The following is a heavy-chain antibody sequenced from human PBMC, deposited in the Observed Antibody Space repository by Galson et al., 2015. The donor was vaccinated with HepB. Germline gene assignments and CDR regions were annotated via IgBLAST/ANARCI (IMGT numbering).Heavy chain of an antibody. CDR2: INTNTGNP. CDR1: GYTFTSYA. V-gene: IGHV7-4-1*02. J-gene: IGHJ2*01. CDR3: ASPGPFRPNYWYFDL. Sequence: SVKVSCKASGYTFTSYAMNWVRQAPGQGLEWMGWINTNTGNPTYAQGFTGRFVFSLDTSVSTAYLQISSLKAEDTAVYYCASPGPFRPNYWYFDLWGRGTLVTVSS.